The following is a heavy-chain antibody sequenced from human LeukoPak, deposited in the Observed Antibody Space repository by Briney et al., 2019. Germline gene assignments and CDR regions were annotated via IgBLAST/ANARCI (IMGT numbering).Heavy chain of an antibody. V-gene: IGHV1-69*13. CDR3: ARDGSRGLDYLDHYYYYYMDV. D-gene: IGHD2-2*01. CDR2: IIPIFGTA. Sequence: SVKVSCKASGYTFTSYGISWVRQAPGQGLEWMGGIIPIFGTANYAQKFQGRVTITADESTSTAYMELSSLRSEDTAVYYCARDGSRGLDYLDHYYYYYMDVWGKGTTVTVSS. CDR1: GYTFTSYG. J-gene: IGHJ6*03.